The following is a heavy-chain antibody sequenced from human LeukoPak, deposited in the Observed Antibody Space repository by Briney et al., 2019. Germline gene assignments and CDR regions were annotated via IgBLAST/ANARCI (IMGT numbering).Heavy chain of an antibody. CDR2: ISSSSAYI. Sequence: GGPLRLSCAASGFTFSTYSMNWVRQAPGKGLEWVSSISSSSAYIYYADSVKGRFTISRDNSKNTLYLQMNSLRAEDTAVYYCARANSGSYSGQFDYWGQGALVTVSS. D-gene: IGHD1-26*01. V-gene: IGHV3-21*01. CDR3: ARANSGSYSGQFDY. J-gene: IGHJ4*02. CDR1: GFTFSTYS.